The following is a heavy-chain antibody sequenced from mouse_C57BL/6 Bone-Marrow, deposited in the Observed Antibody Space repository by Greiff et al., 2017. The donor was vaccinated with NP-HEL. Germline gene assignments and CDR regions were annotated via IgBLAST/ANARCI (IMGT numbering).Heavy chain of an antibody. V-gene: IGHV1-26*01. CDR3: ARSDWEWSFDY. D-gene: IGHD4-1*01. J-gene: IGHJ2*01. CDR2: INPNNGGT. CDR1: GYTFTDYY. Sequence: EVQLQQSGPELVKPGASVKISCKASGYTFTDYYMNWVKQSHGKSLEWIGDINPNNGGTSYNQKFKGKATLTVDKSSSTAYMELRSLTSEDSAVYYCARSDWEWSFDYWGQGTTLTVSS.